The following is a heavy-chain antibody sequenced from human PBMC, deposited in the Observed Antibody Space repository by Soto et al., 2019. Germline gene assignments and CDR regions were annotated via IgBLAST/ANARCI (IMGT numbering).Heavy chain of an antibody. CDR2: IYSGGST. J-gene: IGHJ4*02. Sequence: EVQLVESGGGLVQPGGSLRLSCAASGFTVSSNYMSWVRQAPGKGLEWVSVIYSGGSTYYADSVKGRFTISRHNSKNTVDLQMNGLGAEDTAVYYCARGGGYCSGGSCSLGYFDYWGQGTLVTVSS. CDR3: ARGGGYCSGGSCSLGYFDY. V-gene: IGHV3-53*04. D-gene: IGHD2-15*01. CDR1: GFTVSSNY.